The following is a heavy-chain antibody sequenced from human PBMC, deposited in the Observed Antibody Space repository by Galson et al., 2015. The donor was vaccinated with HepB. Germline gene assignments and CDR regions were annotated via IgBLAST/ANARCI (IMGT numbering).Heavy chain of an antibody. Sequence: SLRLSCAASGFTFSSYAMHWVRQAPGKGLEYVSAITSNAISTYYADSVKGRFTISRDNSKNTLYLQMSSLRAEDTAVYYCVKPYCSGGSCYSYGYYFDYWGQGTLVTVSS. J-gene: IGHJ4*02. CDR3: VKPYCSGGSCYSYGYYFDY. V-gene: IGHV3-64D*06. CDR2: ITSNAIST. D-gene: IGHD2-15*01. CDR1: GFTFSSYA.